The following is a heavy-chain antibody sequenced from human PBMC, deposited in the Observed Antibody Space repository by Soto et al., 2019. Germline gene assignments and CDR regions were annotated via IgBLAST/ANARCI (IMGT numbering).Heavy chain of an antibody. CDR1: GGSISSYY. D-gene: IGHD2-2*01. V-gene: IGHV4-59*01. J-gene: IGHJ6*03. CDR2: IYYSGST. CDR3: ARVDDCSSTSCPGGEGGRWSYYYYYYMDV. Sequence: KTSETLSLTCTVSGGSISSYYWSWIRQPPGKGLEWIGYIYYSGSTNYNPSLKSRVTISVDTSKNQFSLKLSSVTAADTAVYYCARVDDCSSTSCPGGEGGRWSYYYYYYMDVWGKGTTVTVSS.